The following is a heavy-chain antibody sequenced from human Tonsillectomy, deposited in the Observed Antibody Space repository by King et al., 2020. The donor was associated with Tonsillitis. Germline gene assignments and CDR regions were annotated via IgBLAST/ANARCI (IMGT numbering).Heavy chain of an antibody. D-gene: IGHD6-13*01. Sequence: VQLVESGGGLIQPGGSLRLSCAASGFTVSSNYMSWVRQAPGKGLELVSVIYSGGSTCYADSVKGRFTIARDNSKNTLYLQMNSLRAEDTAVYYCASGYGIAAAEGARYWGQGTLVTVSS. CDR1: GFTVSSNY. V-gene: IGHV3-53*01. CDR3: ASGYGIAAAEGARY. J-gene: IGHJ4*02. CDR2: IYSGGST.